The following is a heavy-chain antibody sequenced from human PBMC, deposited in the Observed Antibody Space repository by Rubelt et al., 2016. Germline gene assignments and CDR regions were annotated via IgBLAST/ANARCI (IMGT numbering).Heavy chain of an antibody. J-gene: IGHJ4*02. CDR1: GGSINRNY. V-gene: IGHV4-59*08. D-gene: IGHD3-3*01. CDR3: ARHDCWGGPPDY. Sequence: QVQLQESGPGLVKPSETLSLTCTVSGGSINRNYWSWVRQPPGKGLEWIDYIYYSGNTYYNPSLKSRVTISIDTSKNQFYFKLGSMTAADTAVYYCARHDCWGGPPDYWGQGTLVTVSS. CDR2: IYYSGNT.